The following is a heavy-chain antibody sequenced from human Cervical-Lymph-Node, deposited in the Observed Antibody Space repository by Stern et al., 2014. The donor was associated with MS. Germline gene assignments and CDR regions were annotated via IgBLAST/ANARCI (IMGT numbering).Heavy chain of an antibody. CDR3: ARRLDV. J-gene: IGHJ6*02. CDR1: GVSISSSSHY. V-gene: IGHV4-39*01. CDR2: IHYSGTT. Sequence: QLQLQESGLGLVKPSETLSLTCSVSGVSISSSSHYWVWIRQPPGKGLEWIGHIHYSGTTYYNPSLKSRVTISVDTYKNHFFLKLSSVTAADTAVYYCARRLDVWGQGTTVTVSS.